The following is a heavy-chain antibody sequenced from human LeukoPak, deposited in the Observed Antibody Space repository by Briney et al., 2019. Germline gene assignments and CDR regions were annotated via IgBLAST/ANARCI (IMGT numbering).Heavy chain of an antibody. CDR2: TYYRSKWYN. CDR3: ARERGDLMVRGVPGAFDI. J-gene: IGHJ3*02. V-gene: IGHV6-1*01. D-gene: IGHD3-10*01. CDR1: GDSVSSNSAA. Sequence: SQTLSLTCAISGDSVSSNSAAWNWIRQSPSRGLEWLGRTYYRSKWYNDYAVSVKSRITINPDTSKNQFSLQLNSVTPEDTAVYYCARERGDLMVRGVPGAFDIWGQGTMVTVSS.